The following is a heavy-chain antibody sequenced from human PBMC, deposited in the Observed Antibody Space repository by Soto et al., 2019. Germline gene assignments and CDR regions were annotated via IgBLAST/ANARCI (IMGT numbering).Heavy chain of an antibody. J-gene: IGHJ6*02. CDR2: INGDGSAT. Sequence: LRLSCAASGFIFNRYWMHWVRQAPGKGLVWVSRINGDGSATNYADSVKGRFTISRDNAKNTLYLQMSSLTAEDSAMYYCARDVWETTSMYYGLDVWGLGTTVTVSS. CDR3: ARDVWETTSMYYGLDV. D-gene: IGHD1-26*01. CDR1: GFIFNRYW. V-gene: IGHV3-74*01.